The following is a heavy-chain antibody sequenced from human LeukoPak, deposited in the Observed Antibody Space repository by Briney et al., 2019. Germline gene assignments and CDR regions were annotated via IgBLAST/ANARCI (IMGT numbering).Heavy chain of an antibody. V-gene: IGHV7-4-1*02. CDR2: INTNTGNP. CDR1: GYTFTSYA. J-gene: IGHJ1*01. Sequence: ASVKVSCKASGYTFTSYAMNWVRQAPGQGLEWMGWINTNTGNPTYAQGFTGRFVFSLDTSVSTAYLQMSSLKAEDTAVYYCARAMDTAMGTWRNFQHWGQGTLVTVSS. D-gene: IGHD5-18*01. CDR3: ARAMDTAMGTWRNFQH.